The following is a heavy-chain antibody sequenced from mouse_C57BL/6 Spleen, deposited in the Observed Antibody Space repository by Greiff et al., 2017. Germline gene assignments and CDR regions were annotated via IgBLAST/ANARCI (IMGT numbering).Heavy chain of an antibody. V-gene: IGHV1-50*01. Sequence: QVQLQQPGAELVKPGASVKLSCKASGYTFTSYWMQWVKQRPGQGLEWIGEIDPSDSYTNYTQKFKGKATLTVDTSSSTAYMQLSSLTSEDSAVYYWARKGRGSSYRDYFDDWGQGTTLTVSS. D-gene: IGHD1-1*01. CDR2: IDPSDSYT. J-gene: IGHJ2*01. CDR3: ARKGRGSSYRDYFDD. CDR1: GYTFTSYW.